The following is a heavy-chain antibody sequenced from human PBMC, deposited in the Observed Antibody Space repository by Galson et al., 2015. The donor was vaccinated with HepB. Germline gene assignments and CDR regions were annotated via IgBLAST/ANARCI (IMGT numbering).Heavy chain of an antibody. D-gene: IGHD2-2*01. CDR2: ISYDGSNK. V-gene: IGHV3-30*18. CDR1: GFTFSSYG. Sequence: SLRLSCAASGFTFSSYGMHWVRQAPGKGLEWVAVISYDGSNKYYADSVKGRFTISRDNSKNTLYLQMNSLRAEDTAVYYCAKDQGVVPAGGYYFDYWGQGTLVTVSS. J-gene: IGHJ4*02. CDR3: AKDQGVVPAGGYYFDY.